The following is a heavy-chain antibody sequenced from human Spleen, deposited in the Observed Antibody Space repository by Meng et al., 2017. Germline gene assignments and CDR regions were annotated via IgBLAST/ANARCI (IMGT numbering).Heavy chain of an antibody. CDR1: GFTFSSYA. D-gene: IGHD1-26*01. V-gene: IGHV3-23*01. J-gene: IGHJ5*02. Sequence: GGSLRLSCAASGFTFSSYAMNWVRQAPGKGLEWVSDISGSGGGTYYADSVKGRFAISRDNSKNTLYLQMNSLRSDDTAVYYCARDVGGSYYLDYWFDPWGQGTLVTVSS. CDR3: ARDVGGSYYLDYWFDP. CDR2: ISGSGGGT.